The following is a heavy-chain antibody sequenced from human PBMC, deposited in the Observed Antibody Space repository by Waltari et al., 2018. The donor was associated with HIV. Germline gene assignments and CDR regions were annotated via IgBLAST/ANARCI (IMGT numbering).Heavy chain of an antibody. CDR3: ARRGDGFNQHARLDH. CDR1: GGSITRNDFY. CDR2: MYNSGTT. D-gene: IGHD2-2*01. J-gene: IGHJ4*02. V-gene: IGHV4-39*01. Sequence: QLHLQESGPGLVKPSETLALTCTVSGGSITRNDFYWAWIRQPPGKGLDWIGLMYNSGTTDYNPSLNSRVSMSRDTSKTRFSLRLHSVTAADTAIYYCARRGDGFNQHARLDHWGPGTLVTVSS.